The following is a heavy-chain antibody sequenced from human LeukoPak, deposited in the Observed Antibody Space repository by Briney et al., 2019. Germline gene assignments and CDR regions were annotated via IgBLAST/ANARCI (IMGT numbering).Heavy chain of an antibody. CDR1: GFSFSSTW. CDR2: IKSDGIST. CDR3: VRDRYYSLDY. V-gene: IGHV3-74*01. D-gene: IGHD3-10*01. J-gene: IGHJ4*02. Sequence: GGSLRLSCAASGFSFSSTWMHWVRQAPGKGRVWVSRIKSDGISTIYADSVKGRFTISRDNAKNTLYLQINSLRGEDTAVYYRVRDRYYSLDYWGQGTLVTVSS.